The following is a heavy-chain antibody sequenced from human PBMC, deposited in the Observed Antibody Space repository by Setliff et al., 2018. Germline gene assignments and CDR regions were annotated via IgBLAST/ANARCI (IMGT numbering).Heavy chain of an antibody. CDR3: ARRGERFFNWFDP. CDR2: IYPGNADT. V-gene: IGHV5-51*01. Sequence: VESLKISCKGSGYSFTDYWIAWMRQTPGKGLEWMGTIYPGNADTRYSPSFQGQVTISTDTSINTAFLQWNNLKASDTAVYYCARRGERFFNWFDPWGQGTLVTVSS. J-gene: IGHJ5*02. D-gene: IGHD3-3*01. CDR1: GYSFTDYW.